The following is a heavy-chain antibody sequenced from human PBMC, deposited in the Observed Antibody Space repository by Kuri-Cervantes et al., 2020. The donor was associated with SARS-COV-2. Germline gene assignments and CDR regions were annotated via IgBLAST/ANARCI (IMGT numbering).Heavy chain of an antibody. CDR1: GYTFTSFY. J-gene: IGHJ5*02. D-gene: IGHD3-3*01. V-gene: IGHV1-18*04. CDR3: ARDPTYYDFWSGYSRGNWFDP. CDR2: ISAYNGNT. Sequence: ASVKVSCKASGYTFTSFYVHWVRQAPGQGLEWMGWISAYNGNTNYAQKLQGRVTMTTDTSTSTAYMELSSLRSEDTAVYYCARDPTYYDFWSGYSRGNWFDPWGQGTLVTVSS.